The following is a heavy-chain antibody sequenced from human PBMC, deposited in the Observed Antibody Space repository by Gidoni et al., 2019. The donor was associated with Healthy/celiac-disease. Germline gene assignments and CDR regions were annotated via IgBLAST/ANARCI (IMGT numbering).Heavy chain of an antibody. CDR3: ASFTFNGYGSGSYYSDAFAI. Sequence: QVQLQESGPGLVKPSQTLSLTCTVSGGSISSGGYYWSWIRQHPGKGLEWIVYIYYSGSTYYNPSLKSRVTISVDTSKNQFSLKLSSVTAADTAVYYCASFTFNGYGSGSYYSDAFAIWGQGTMVTVSS. CDR1: GGSISSGGYY. CDR2: IYYSGST. J-gene: IGHJ3*02. V-gene: IGHV4-31*03. D-gene: IGHD3-10*01.